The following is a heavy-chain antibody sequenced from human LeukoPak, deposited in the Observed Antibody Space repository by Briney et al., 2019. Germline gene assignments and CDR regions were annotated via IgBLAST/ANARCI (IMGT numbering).Heavy chain of an antibody. V-gene: IGHV4-4*07. D-gene: IGHD1-1*01. J-gene: IGHJ5*02. Sequence: SETLSLTCTVSVGSMSSYYWSWIRQPPGKTLEWIGYIYTSGSTNYNPSLKSRVIMSLDTSKSQFSLKLNSVTAADTAVYYCATRRQLEGLEAWGQGALVTVSS. CDR2: IYTSGST. CDR1: VGSMSSYY. CDR3: ATRRQLEGLEA.